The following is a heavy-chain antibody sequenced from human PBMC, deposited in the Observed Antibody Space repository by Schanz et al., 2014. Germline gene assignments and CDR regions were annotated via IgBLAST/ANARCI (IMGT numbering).Heavy chain of an antibody. V-gene: IGHV3-7*03. J-gene: IGHJ4*02. CDR1: GFTFSDHW. D-gene: IGHD5-12*01. Sequence: VQLVESGGALVQPGGSLRLSCSASGFTFSDHWMSWVRQPPGKGLEWVANIKGDSSEKNYVDSVKGRFTLSRDNAKKTMDLQMHSLRIEDTAVYSCARDPNSVNEIDYWGQGTLVTVSS. CDR3: ARDPNSVNEIDY. CDR2: IKGDSSEK.